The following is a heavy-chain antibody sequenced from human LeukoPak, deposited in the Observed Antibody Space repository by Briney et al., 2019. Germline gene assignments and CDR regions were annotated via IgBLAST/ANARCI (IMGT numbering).Heavy chain of an antibody. J-gene: IGHJ4*02. CDR3: TIGVDLLTY. CDR1: GFTFNNTW. Sequence: GGSLRLSCEASGFTFNNTWKSWVRQAPGKRLEWVANIKQDGSEKYYVDSVKGRFTISRDNAKTSLFLQMNSLRVEDTAVYYCTIGVDLLTYWGQGTLVTVSS. CDR2: IKQDGSEK. V-gene: IGHV3-7*01. D-gene: IGHD2-15*01.